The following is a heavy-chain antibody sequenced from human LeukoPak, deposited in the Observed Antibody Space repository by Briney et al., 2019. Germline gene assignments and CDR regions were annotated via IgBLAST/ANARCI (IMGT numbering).Heavy chain of an antibody. CDR2: MYSSGST. CDR3: ARGYYPPTYFYYMDV. V-gene: IGHV4-4*09. CDR1: GGSISSYY. Sequence: SETLSLTCTVSGGSISSYYWTWIRQPPGKGLEWLGYMYSSGSTNYNPSLTSRLAISLDTSGTQLSLKLSSVTAADTAVYYCARGYYPPTYFYYMDVWGKGTTVTVSS. D-gene: IGHD2-15*01. J-gene: IGHJ6*03.